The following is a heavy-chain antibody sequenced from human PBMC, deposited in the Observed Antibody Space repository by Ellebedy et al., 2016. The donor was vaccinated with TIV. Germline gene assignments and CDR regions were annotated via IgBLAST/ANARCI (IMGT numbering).Heavy chain of an antibody. CDR1: GFTFSRYS. V-gene: IGHV3-21*01. CDR2: ISSSSSYI. CDR3: ARDGAWFGEFAFDY. D-gene: IGHD3-10*01. Sequence: GESLKISXAASGFTFSRYSMNWVRQAPGKGLEWVSSISSSSSYIYYADSVKGRFTISRDNAKNSLYLQMNSLRAEDTAVYYCARDGAWFGEFAFDYWGQGTLVTVSS. J-gene: IGHJ4*02.